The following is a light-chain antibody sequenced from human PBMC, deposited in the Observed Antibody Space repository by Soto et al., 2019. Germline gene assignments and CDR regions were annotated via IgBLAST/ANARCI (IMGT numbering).Light chain of an antibody. Sequence: QSVLTQPPSASGSPGQSVTISCSGTSSDIGGYNYVSWYQQHPGKAPKFMIYDVFKRPSGVPDRFSGSKSGNTASLTVSGLQAEDEADYYCTSYAGSNNVCVFVPGTKVTVL. CDR1: SSDIGGYNY. J-gene: IGLJ1*01. V-gene: IGLV2-8*01. CDR2: DVF. CDR3: TSYAGSNNVCV.